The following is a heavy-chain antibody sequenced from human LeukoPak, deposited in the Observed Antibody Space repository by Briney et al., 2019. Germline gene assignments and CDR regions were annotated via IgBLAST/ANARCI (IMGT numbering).Heavy chain of an antibody. CDR2: IYYSGST. V-gene: IGHV4-39*01. CDR1: GGSISSDIGY. CDR3: AKSGGYGLIDY. Sequence: SETLSLTCTVSGGSISSDIGYWGWIRQPPGKGLEWIGNIYYSGSTYYNASLQSRVTISIDMSKNEFSLRLNSVTAADTAMYYCAKSGGYGLIDYWGQGTLVTVSS. J-gene: IGHJ4*02. D-gene: IGHD1-26*01.